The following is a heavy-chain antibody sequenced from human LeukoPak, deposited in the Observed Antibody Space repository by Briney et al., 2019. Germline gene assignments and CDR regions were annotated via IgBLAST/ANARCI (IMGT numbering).Heavy chain of an antibody. CDR3: TVYCSSTSCVDY. J-gene: IGHJ4*02. CDR2: IISKANSYAT. CDR1: GVTFSGSA. D-gene: IGHD2-2*01. V-gene: IGHV3-73*01. Sequence: GGSLSLSCAPSGVTFSGSAMHWVRQPPRKGLEWVGRIISKANSYATAYAASVKGRFTISRDDSKNTAYLQMNSLKTEDTAVYYCTVYCSSTSCVDYWGQGTLVTVSS.